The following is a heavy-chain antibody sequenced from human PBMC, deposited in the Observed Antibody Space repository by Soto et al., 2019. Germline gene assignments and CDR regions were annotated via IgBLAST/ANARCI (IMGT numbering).Heavy chain of an antibody. CDR3: ARYSPRSSSSWPDFDY. Sequence: GESLKISCKGSGYSFTSYWIGWVRQMPGKGLEWMGIIYPGDSDTRYSPSFQGQVTTSADKSISTAYLQWSSLKASDTAMYYCARYSPRSSSSWPDFDYWGQGTLVTVSS. CDR2: IYPGDSDT. V-gene: IGHV5-51*01. CDR1: GYSFTSYW. J-gene: IGHJ4*02. D-gene: IGHD2-2*01.